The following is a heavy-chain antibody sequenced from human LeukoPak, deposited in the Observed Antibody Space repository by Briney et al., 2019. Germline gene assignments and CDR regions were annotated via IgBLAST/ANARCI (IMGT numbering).Heavy chain of an antibody. CDR1: GFTFSSHS. V-gene: IGHV3-21*01. Sequence: GGSLRLSCAASGFTFSSHSMSWVRQATGRGLEWVSSISSSSSFIYYADSVKGRFTISRDNAKNSLYLQMNSLRADDSAVNYCARDYEDIVVVPVAAGDYWGQGTLVTVSS. CDR2: ISSSSSFI. D-gene: IGHD2-2*01. CDR3: ARDYEDIVVVPVAAGDY. J-gene: IGHJ4*02.